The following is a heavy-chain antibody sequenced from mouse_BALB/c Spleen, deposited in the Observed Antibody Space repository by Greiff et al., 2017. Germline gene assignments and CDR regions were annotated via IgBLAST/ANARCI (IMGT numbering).Heavy chain of an antibody. D-gene: IGHD3-2*01. CDR1: GDSITSGY. V-gene: IGHV3-8*02. CDR3: ARYRDSSGYGYFDY. J-gene: IGHJ2*01. Sequence: EVKVVESGPSLVKPSQTLSLTCSVTGDSITSGYWNWIRKFPGNKLEYMGYISYSGSTYYNPSLKSRISITRDTSKNQYYLQLNSVTTEDTATYYCARYRDSSGYGYFDYWGQGTTLTVSS. CDR2: ISYSGST.